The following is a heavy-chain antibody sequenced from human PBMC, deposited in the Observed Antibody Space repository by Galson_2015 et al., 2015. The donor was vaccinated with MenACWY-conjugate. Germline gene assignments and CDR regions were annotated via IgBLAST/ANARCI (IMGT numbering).Heavy chain of an antibody. CDR2: IKSKTHSGTP. D-gene: IGHD2/OR15-2a*01. CDR1: GFTISNAW. Sequence: SLRLSCAASGFTISNAWMTWVRQAPGKGLEWVGRIKSKTHSGTPDYAAPVNGRFTISRDDSRNTVYLEMNGLKAEDTGLYYCTTDYFGQYFFDSWGQGTPVTVSS. CDR3: TTDYFGQYFFDS. J-gene: IGHJ4*02. V-gene: IGHV3-15*01.